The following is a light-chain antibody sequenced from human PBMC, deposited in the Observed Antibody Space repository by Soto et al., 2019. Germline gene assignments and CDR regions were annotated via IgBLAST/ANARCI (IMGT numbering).Light chain of an antibody. CDR1: EDIDSG. V-gene: IGKV1-12*01. J-gene: IGKJ5*01. CDR3: QQADSFPIT. CDR2: AAF. Sequence: DIQMTQSPSSVSASVGDRFTVSCRASEDIDSGLAWYQQKPGNAPKLLIYAAFILQSGVPSRFSGYGSGTDFTLSISSLQPEDFATYYCQQADSFPITFGQGTRLEIK.